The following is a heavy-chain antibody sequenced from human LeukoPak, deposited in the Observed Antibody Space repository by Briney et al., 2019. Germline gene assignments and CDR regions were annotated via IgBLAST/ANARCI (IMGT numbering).Heavy chain of an antibody. V-gene: IGHV4-39*07. CDR2: INHSGST. J-gene: IGHJ5*02. D-gene: IGHD3-22*01. CDR3: ARGMRITMIVVVRSSGWFDP. CDR1: GGSISSSSYY. Sequence: SETLSLTCTVSGGSISSSSYYWSWIRQPPGKGLEWIGEINHSGSTNYNPSLKSRVTISVDTSKNQFSLKLSSVTAADTAVYYCARGMRITMIVVVRSSGWFDPWGQGTLVTVSS.